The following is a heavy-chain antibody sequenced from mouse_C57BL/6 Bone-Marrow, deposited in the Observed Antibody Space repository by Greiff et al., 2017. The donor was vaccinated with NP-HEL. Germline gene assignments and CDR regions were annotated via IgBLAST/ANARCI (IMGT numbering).Heavy chain of an antibody. J-gene: IGHJ4*01. D-gene: IGHD2-1*01. CDR3: ARDYYVYAMDY. CDR2: INPYNGGT. Sequence: VQLKESGPVLVKPGASVKMSCKASGYTFTDYYMNWVKQSHGKSLEWIGVINPYNGGTSYNQKFKGKATLTVDKSSSTAYMELNSLTSEDSAVYYCARDYYVYAMDYWGQGTSVTVSS. V-gene: IGHV1-19*01. CDR1: GYTFTDYY.